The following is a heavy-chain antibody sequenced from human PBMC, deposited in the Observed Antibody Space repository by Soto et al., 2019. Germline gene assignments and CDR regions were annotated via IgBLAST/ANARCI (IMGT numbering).Heavy chain of an antibody. CDR2: ISGSGGST. Sequence: GGSLRLSCAASGFTFSSYAVSWVRQAPGKGLEWVSAISGSGGSTYYADSVKGRFTISRDNSKNTLYLQMNSLRAEDTAVYYCAKDLWGYCGTDCYPLDVWGQGTTVTVSS. V-gene: IGHV3-23*01. J-gene: IGHJ6*02. CDR1: GFTFSSYA. D-gene: IGHD2-21*02. CDR3: AKDLWGYCGTDCYPLDV.